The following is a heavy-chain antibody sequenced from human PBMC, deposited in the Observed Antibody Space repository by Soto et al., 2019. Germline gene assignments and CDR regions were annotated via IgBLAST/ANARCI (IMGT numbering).Heavy chain of an antibody. D-gene: IGHD3-3*01. CDR1: GFTFSFYW. V-gene: IGHV3-23*01. CDR2: ISGSDGKT. Sequence: PGGSLRLSCAASGFTFSFYWMSWVRQAPGKGLEWVSTISGSDGKTFYADSVKGRFSISRDTSQSTLYLQMNSLRADDTAMYYCARWSYLDYWGQGTRVTVSS. CDR3: ARWSYLDY. J-gene: IGHJ4*02.